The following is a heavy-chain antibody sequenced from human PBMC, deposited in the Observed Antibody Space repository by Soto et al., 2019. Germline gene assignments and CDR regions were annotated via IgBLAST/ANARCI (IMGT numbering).Heavy chain of an antibody. CDR2: IYYSGST. J-gene: IGHJ4*02. V-gene: IGHV4-30-4*01. CDR3: ARADDLSDRCDY. Sequence: SETLSLTCTLSVGSISSGDFYWSWIRQPPGKGLELIGNIYYSGSTYYNPALRRRAIMSVDTSQKPFSLNLSSLTAADTAVYFCARADDLSDRCDYWGQGALVTVSS. D-gene: IGHD2-21*02. CDR1: VGSISSGDFY.